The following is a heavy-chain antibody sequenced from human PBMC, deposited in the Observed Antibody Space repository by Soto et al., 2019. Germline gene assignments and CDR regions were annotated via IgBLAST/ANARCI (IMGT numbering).Heavy chain of an antibody. Sequence: GGSLRLSCAASVFTFSSYGMHWVRQAPGKGLEWVAVIWYDGSNKYYADSVKGRFTISRDNSKNTLYLQMNSLRAEDTAVYYCARDDRGYYYDSSGYSNFDYWGQGTLVTVSS. CDR3: ARDDRGYYYDSSGYSNFDY. D-gene: IGHD3-22*01. CDR1: VFTFSSYG. J-gene: IGHJ4*02. CDR2: IWYDGSNK. V-gene: IGHV3-33*01.